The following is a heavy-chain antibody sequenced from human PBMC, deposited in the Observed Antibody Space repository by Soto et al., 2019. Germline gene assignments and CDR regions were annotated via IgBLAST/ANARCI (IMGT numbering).Heavy chain of an antibody. J-gene: IGHJ4*02. CDR3: ARDRYYYYDSSGYSGTFDY. CDR2: IIPIFGTA. Sequence: SVKVSCKASGGTFSSYAISLVRQAPGQGLEWMGGIIPIFGTANYAQKFQGRVTITADESTSTAYMELSSLRSEDTAVYYCARDRYYYYDSSGYSGTFDYWGQGTLVTVSS. CDR1: GGTFSSYA. V-gene: IGHV1-69*13. D-gene: IGHD3-22*01.